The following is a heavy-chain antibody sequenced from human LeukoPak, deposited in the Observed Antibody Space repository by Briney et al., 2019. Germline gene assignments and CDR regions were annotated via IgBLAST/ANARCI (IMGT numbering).Heavy chain of an antibody. CDR2: IYTSGIT. CDR1: GGSISSSSYY. D-gene: IGHD2-2*01. CDR3: ARDSQLLFPNWFDP. J-gene: IGHJ5*02. V-gene: IGHV4-61*02. Sequence: PSQTLSLTCTVSGGSISSSSYYWSWIRQPAGKGLEWIGRIYTSGITNYNPSLKSRVTISVDTSKNRFSLKLSSVTAADTAVYYCARDSQLLFPNWFDPWGQGTLVTVSS.